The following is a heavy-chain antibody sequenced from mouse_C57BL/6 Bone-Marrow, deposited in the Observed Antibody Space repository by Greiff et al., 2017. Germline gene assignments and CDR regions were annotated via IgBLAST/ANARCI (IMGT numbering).Heavy chain of an antibody. CDR1: GYSITSGYY. CDR2: ISYDGSN. CDR3: ARASLVFDY. Sequence: EVKLVESGPGLVKPSQSLSLTCSVTGYSITSGYYWNWIRQFPGNKLEWMGYISYDGSNNYNPSLKNRISITRDTSKNQFFLKLNSVTTEDTATYYCARASLVFDYWGQGTTLTVSS. V-gene: IGHV3-6*01. D-gene: IGHD4-1*01. J-gene: IGHJ2*01.